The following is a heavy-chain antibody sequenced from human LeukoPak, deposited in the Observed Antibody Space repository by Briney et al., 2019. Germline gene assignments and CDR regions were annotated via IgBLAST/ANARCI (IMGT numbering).Heavy chain of an antibody. V-gene: IGHV1-46*01. Sequence: AASVKVSCKASGYTFTSYYMHWVRQAPGQGLEWMGIINPSGGSTSYAQKFQGRVTMTRDTSTSTVYMELSSLRSDDTAVYYCASGDEAGYSSGWYAYWGQGTLVTVSS. J-gene: IGHJ4*02. D-gene: IGHD6-19*01. CDR3: ASGDEAGYSSGWYAY. CDR2: INPSGGST. CDR1: GYTFTSYY.